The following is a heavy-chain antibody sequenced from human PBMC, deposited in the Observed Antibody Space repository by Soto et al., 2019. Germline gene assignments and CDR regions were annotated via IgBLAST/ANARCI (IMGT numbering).Heavy chain of an antibody. J-gene: IGHJ6*02. D-gene: IGHD2-21*02. CDR1: GGSISSVDYS. V-gene: IGHV4-30-4*01. Sequence: SETLSLTCTVSGGSISSVDYSWTWLRQSPGKGLEWIGYIHHSGSILYNPSLKSRVTISVDTSKNQFSLHLTSVTAADTAVYFCAREDDGGDSLDVWGQGTTVTVSS. CDR2: IHHSGSI. CDR3: AREDDGGDSLDV.